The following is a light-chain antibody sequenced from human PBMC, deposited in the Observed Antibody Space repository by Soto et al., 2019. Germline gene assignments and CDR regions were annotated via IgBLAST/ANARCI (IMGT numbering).Light chain of an antibody. Sequence: QAVGTQPPSVSGSPGQSVTISCTGTSSDVGGYNHVSWYQQNPGEAPKVMIFDVSKRPSGVPDRFSGSKSDNTASLTISGLQAEDEADYYCCSYAGSSAYVFGAGTKVTVL. CDR2: DVS. V-gene: IGLV2-11*01. CDR1: SSDVGGYNH. CDR3: CSYAGSSAYV. J-gene: IGLJ1*01.